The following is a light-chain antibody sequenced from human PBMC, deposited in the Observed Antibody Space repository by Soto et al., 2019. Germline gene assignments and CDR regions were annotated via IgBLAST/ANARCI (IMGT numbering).Light chain of an antibody. Sequence: EIVMTQSPATLSVSPGERATLSCRASQSVSTNLAWYQQKPGQAPRLLIYAASVRATGIPARFSGSGSGTEFTLTISSLQSEDFAVYYCQKYDARPPNLSFGGGTKVEIK. V-gene: IGKV3-15*01. CDR3: QKYDARPPNLS. CDR1: QSVSTN. CDR2: AAS. J-gene: IGKJ4*01.